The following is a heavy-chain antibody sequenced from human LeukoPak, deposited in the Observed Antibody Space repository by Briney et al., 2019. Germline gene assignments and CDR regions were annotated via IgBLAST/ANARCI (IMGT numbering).Heavy chain of an antibody. CDR1: GGSVSSGSYY. V-gene: IGHV4-61*01. CDR3: AREHYYGSGSYYQRTDY. Sequence: SETLSLTCTVSGGSVSSGSYYWSWIRQPPGKGLEWIGYIYYGGGTNYNPSLKSRVTISVDTSKNQFSLKLSSVTAADTAVYYCAREHYYGSGSYYQRTDYWGQGTLVTVSS. J-gene: IGHJ4*02. CDR2: IYYGGGT. D-gene: IGHD3-10*01.